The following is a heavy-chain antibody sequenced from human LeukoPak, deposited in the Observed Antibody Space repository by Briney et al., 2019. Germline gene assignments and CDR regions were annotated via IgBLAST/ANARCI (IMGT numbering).Heavy chain of an antibody. J-gene: IGHJ4*02. CDR2: IYSGSDYI. CDR1: GLPFSSDR. CDR3: ARGGRGYYDSSGYSYYL. V-gene: IGHV3-21*01. D-gene: IGHD3-22*01. Sequence: GGSLRLSCAASGLPFSSDRMNWVRQAPGKGLEWVSTIYSGSDYIYYADSVKGRFTISRDNAKNTLYLQMNSLRAEDTAVYYCARGGRGYYDSSGYSYYLWGQGTLVTVSS.